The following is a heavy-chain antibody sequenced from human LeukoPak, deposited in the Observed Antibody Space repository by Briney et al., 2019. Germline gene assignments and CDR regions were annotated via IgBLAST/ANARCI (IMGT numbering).Heavy chain of an antibody. CDR3: ARLTLPGFRYDDRRIFDI. CDR1: DGSINSDD. D-gene: IGHD3-3*01. CDR2: LHHSGRS. V-gene: IGHV4-59*08. Sequence: SETLSLTCAVSDGSINSDDWSWIRRPPGKGLEWIGHLHHSGRSNYNPSLVSRVTLSVDMSRNQFSLRLSSVTAADTAVYYCARLTLPGFRYDDRRIFDIWGQGPVVTVSS. J-gene: IGHJ3*02.